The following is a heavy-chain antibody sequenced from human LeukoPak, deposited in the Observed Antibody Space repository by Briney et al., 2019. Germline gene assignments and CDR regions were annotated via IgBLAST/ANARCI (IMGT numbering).Heavy chain of an antibody. CDR2: ISGGGST. CDR3: AKTFYSGSYLGFDY. V-gene: IGHV3-23*01. D-gene: IGHD1-26*01. J-gene: IGHJ4*02. Sequence: GGSLRLSCAASGFTFSSYDMSWVRQAPGKGLEWVSRISGGGSTYYADSVKGRFTISRDNSKTTLYLQMNSLRAEDTAVYYCAKTFYSGSYLGFDYWGQGTLVTVSS. CDR1: GFTFSSYD.